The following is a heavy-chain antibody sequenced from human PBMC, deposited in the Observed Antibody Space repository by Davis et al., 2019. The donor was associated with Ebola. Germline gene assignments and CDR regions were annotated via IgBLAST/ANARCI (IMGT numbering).Heavy chain of an antibody. D-gene: IGHD5-12*01. CDR1: GYTFTNYY. J-gene: IGHJ3*02. CDR2: INPNDGRT. CDR3: TTPGGQDSGYDVFDI. V-gene: IGHV1-46*03. Sequence: ASVKVSCKASGYTFTNYYMHWVRQAPGQGLEWMGMINPNDGRTIYAQKFQGRVTVTRDTSTTTVYMDLSSLRPEDTDLYCGTTPGGQDSGYDVFDIWRQGTMVTVSS.